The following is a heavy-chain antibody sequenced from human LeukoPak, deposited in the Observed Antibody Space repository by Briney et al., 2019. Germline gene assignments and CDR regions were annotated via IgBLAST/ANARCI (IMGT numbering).Heavy chain of an antibody. CDR2: ITYSSGST. Sequence: GGSLRLSCAASGFTFINYNMTWVRQAPGKGLEWVSVITYSSGSTNYVDSVKGRFTISRDNSRNTLSLQLSSLRAEDTAVYFCARGREVNGASPGTFDYWGEGGLVAVAS. J-gene: IGHJ4*02. CDR3: ARGREVNGASPGTFDY. CDR1: GFTFINYN. D-gene: IGHD3-3*01. V-gene: IGHV3-23*01.